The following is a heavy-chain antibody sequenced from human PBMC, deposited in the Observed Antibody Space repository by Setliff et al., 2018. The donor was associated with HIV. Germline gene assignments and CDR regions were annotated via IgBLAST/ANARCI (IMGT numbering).Heavy chain of an antibody. CDR2: ITYDGSNK. CDR3: ARDRYYESAGYWGDY. J-gene: IGHJ4*02. V-gene: IGHV3-30*04. Sequence: GGSLRLSCATSGFTFSRYNMHWVRQAPGKGLEWVAVITYDGSNKYYADSVKGRFTISRDNSKNTLYLQMSSLRTEDTAVYYCARDRYYESAGYWGDYWGQGTLVTVSS. D-gene: IGHD3-22*01. CDR1: GFTFSRYN.